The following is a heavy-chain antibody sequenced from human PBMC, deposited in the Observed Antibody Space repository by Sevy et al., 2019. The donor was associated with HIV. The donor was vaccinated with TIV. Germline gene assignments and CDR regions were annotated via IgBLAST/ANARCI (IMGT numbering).Heavy chain of an antibody. CDR3: ARDRQGITVAGTAIDY. J-gene: IGHJ4*02. D-gene: IGHD6-19*01. CDR2: IKKDGSEK. CDR1: GFTFSNYW. V-gene: IGHV3-7*01. Sequence: GGSLRLSCAASGFTFSNYWMSWVRQAPGKGLEWVANIKKDGSEKYYVDSVKGRFTISSDNANNSLYLQMNSLRAEDTAVYYCARDRQGITVAGTAIDYGGQGTVVTVSS.